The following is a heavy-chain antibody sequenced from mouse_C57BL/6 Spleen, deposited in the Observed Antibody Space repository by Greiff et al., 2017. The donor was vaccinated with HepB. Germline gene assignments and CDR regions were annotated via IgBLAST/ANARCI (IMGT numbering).Heavy chain of an antibody. D-gene: IGHD1-1*01. CDR2: IDPETGGT. J-gene: IGHJ3*01. CDR1: GYTFTDYE. V-gene: IGHV1-15*01. CDR3: TRGDYYGSSYAWFAY. Sequence: QVHVKQSGAELVRPGASVTLSCKASGYTFTDYEMHWVKQTPVHGLEWIGAIDPETGGTAYNQKFKGKAILTADKSSSTAYMELRSLTSEDSAVYYCTRGDYYGSSYAWFAYWGQGTLVTVSA.